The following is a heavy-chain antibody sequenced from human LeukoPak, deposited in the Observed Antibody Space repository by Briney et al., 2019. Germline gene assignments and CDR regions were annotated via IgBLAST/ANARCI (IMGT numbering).Heavy chain of an antibody. Sequence: GGSLRLSCAASGFTFSSYWMNWVRQAPGRGLVWVSRIKSDGSTTDYADSVKGRFTISRDNAKKALYLQMNSLRAEDTAVYYCARRSAATGAFDTWGQGTMVTVSP. J-gene: IGHJ3*02. V-gene: IGHV3-74*01. CDR3: ARRSAATGAFDT. CDR2: IKSDGSTT. D-gene: IGHD3-9*01. CDR1: GFTFSSYW.